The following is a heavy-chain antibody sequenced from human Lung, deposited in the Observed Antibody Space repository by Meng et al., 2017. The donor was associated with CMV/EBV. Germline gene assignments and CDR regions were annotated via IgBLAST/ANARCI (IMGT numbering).Heavy chain of an antibody. CDR2: IHESGNT. Sequence: SXTXSLXCTVSGASISDFYWSWIRQPPGKGLEWIGYIHESGNTKYNPSLTSRVTMSIDTSENQFSLRLNSVTAADTAIYYCATVGYCDGADCYIGLFDSLGQGXLVTVSS. J-gene: IGHJ5*01. CDR1: GASISDFY. CDR3: ATVGYCDGADCYIGLFDS. D-gene: IGHD2-21*02. V-gene: IGHV4-59*01.